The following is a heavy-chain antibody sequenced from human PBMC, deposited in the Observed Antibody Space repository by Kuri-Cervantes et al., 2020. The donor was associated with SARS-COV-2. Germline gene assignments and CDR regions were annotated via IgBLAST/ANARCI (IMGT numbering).Heavy chain of an antibody. CDR1: GFTFSSYS. CDR3: AKDPRLEGATLFDY. D-gene: IGHD1-26*01. J-gene: IGHJ4*02. V-gene: IGHV3-48*02. Sequence: GESLKISCAASGFTFSSYSMNWVRQAPGKGLEWVSYISSSSSTIYYADSVKGRFTISRDNAKNSLYLQMNSLRDEDTAVYYCAKDPRLEGATLFDYWGQGTLVTVSS. CDR2: ISSSSSTI.